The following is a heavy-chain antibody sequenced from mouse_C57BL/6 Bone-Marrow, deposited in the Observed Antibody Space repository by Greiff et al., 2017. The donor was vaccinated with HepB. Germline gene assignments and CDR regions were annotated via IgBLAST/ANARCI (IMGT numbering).Heavy chain of an antibody. CDR2: ISYDGSN. CDR3: ARGIDAMDY. Sequence: EVQVVESGPGLVKPSQSLSLTCSVTGYSITSGYYWNWIRQFPGNKLEWMGYISYDGSNNYNPSLKNRISITRDTSKNQFFLKLNSVTTEDTATYYCARGIDAMDYWGQGTSVTVSS. J-gene: IGHJ4*01. CDR1: GYSITSGYY. V-gene: IGHV3-6*01.